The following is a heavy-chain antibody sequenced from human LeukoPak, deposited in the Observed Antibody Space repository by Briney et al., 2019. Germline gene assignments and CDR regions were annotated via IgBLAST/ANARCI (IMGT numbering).Heavy chain of an antibody. CDR2: INPSGGST. J-gene: IGHJ4*02. CDR3: ARGGAMDEIDY. Sequence: ASVTVSCKASGYTFTSYYMHWVRQAPGQGLEWMGIINPSGGSTGYAQKFQGRVTMTRDTSTSTAYMELSSLRSEDTAVYYCARGGAMDEIDYWGQGTLVTVSS. D-gene: IGHD3-16*01. V-gene: IGHV1-46*01. CDR1: GYTFTSYY.